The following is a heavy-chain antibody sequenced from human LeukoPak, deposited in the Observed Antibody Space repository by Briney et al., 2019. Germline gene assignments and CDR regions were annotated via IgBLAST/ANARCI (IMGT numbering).Heavy chain of an antibody. CDR2: IYTSGST. Sequence: SETLSLTCTVSGGSISSYYWSWIRQPAGKGLEWIGRIYTSGSTKYSPSLESRVTISIDTSKNQFSLMLTSVTAADTAVYYCARVGYGDYEGFREDPGGHDAFDIWGQGTMVTVSS. D-gene: IGHD4-17*01. J-gene: IGHJ3*02. V-gene: IGHV4-4*07. CDR3: ARVGYGDYEGFREDPGGHDAFDI. CDR1: GGSISSYY.